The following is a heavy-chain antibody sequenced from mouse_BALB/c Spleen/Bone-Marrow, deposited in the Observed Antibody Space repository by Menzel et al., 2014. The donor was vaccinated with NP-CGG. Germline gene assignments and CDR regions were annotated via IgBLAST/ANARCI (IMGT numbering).Heavy chain of an antibody. V-gene: IGHV1-63*02. CDR3: ASRDSSGYVPDY. J-gene: IGHJ2*01. CDR1: GYTFTNYW. CDR2: IYPGGGYT. Sequence: VQLQQSGAELVRPGTSVKISCKASGYTFTNYWLGWVKQRPGHGLEWIGDIYPGGGYTNYNEKFKGKATLTADTSSSTAYMQLSGLTSEDSAAYFCASRDSSGYVPDYWGQGTTLTVSS. D-gene: IGHD3-2*01.